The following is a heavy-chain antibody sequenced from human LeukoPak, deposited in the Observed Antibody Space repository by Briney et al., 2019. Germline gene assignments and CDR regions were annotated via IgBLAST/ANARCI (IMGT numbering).Heavy chain of an antibody. V-gene: IGHV1-8*03. CDR2: MNPNSGNA. Sequence: GASVKVSCKASGYTFTSYDMHWVRQATGQGLEWMGWMNPNSGNAGYAHKFQGRVTITRNTSISTAYMELSSLRSEDTAVYYCARGQVRVYSSSFDYWGQGTLVTVSS. CDR3: ARGQVRVYSSSFDY. CDR1: GYTFTSYD. D-gene: IGHD6-6*01. J-gene: IGHJ4*02.